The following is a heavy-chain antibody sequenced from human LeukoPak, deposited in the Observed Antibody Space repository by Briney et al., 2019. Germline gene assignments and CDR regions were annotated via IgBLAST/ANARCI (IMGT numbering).Heavy chain of an antibody. Sequence: SETLSLTCTVSGGSISSYYWSWIRQPPGKGLEWIGYIYYSGSTNYNPSLKSRVTISVDTSKNQFSLKLSSVTAADTAVYYCARVSNWGWFDPWGQGTLVTVSS. V-gene: IGHV4-59*01. CDR1: GGSISSYY. CDR2: IYYSGST. CDR3: ARVSNWGWFDP. J-gene: IGHJ5*02. D-gene: IGHD7-27*01.